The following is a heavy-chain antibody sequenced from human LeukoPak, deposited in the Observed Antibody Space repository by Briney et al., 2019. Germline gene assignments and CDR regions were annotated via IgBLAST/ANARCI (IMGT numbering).Heavy chain of an antibody. J-gene: IGHJ5*02. CDR3: AGIVVAGSFDP. D-gene: IGHD6-19*01. CDR2: INPDGSTT. CDR1: GFTFSNYW. Sequence: PGGSLRLSCAASGFTFSNYWMHWVRHDPGKGLVWVSFINPDGSTTNYADSVKGRFTISRDNAKNALYLQMNSLRAEDTAVYYCAGIVVAGSFDPWGQGTLVTVSS. V-gene: IGHV3-74*01.